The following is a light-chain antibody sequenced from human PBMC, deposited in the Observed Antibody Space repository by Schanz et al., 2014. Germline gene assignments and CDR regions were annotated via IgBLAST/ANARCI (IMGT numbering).Light chain of an antibody. Sequence: DIQMTQSPSSLSASVGDRVTITCRASESINAYLNWYQQKPGKAPKLLIYAASSWQSGVPSRFSGSGSGTDFTLTISSLQPEDFATYYCQQGYSSPYTFGQGTKLDIK. J-gene: IGKJ2*01. V-gene: IGKV1-39*01. CDR2: AAS. CDR1: ESINAY. CDR3: QQGYSSPYT.